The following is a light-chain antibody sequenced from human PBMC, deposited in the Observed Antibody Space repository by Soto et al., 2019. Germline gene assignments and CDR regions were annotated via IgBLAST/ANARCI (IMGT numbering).Light chain of an antibody. CDR3: AAWDVTLNGYWV. V-gene: IGLV1-44*01. CDR1: SSNIGSNS. CDR2: DNN. J-gene: IGLJ3*02. Sequence: QLVLTQPPSASETPGQTVTISCSGSSSNIGSNSGNWYQQLPGTAPKLLIYDNNQRPSGVPDRFSGSKSGTSASLAISGLQSEDEADYYCAAWDVTLNGYWVFGGGTKLTVL.